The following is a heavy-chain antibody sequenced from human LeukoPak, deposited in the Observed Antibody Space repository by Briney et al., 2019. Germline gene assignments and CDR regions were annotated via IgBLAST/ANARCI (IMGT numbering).Heavy chain of an antibody. J-gene: IGHJ4*02. Sequence: AGGSLRLSCAASGFTFSSYAMTWVRQAPEKGLEWVSAINDRGDNTYYADSVKGRFTISRDNSKNTVHLQMNSLRAKDTAVYYCATGYRGNYDYWGQGTLVTVSS. CDR3: ATGYRGNYDY. CDR1: GFTFSSYA. D-gene: IGHD1-7*01. CDR2: INDRGDNT. V-gene: IGHV3-23*01.